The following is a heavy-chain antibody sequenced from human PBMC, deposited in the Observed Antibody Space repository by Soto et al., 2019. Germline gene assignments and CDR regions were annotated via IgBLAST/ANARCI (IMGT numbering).Heavy chain of an antibody. J-gene: IGHJ5*02. D-gene: IGHD2-15*01. CDR2: IIPILGIA. V-gene: IGHV1-69*02. CDR1: GGTFSSYT. CDR3: ARGPYCSGGSCPNWFDP. Sequence: SVKVSCKASGGTFSSYTISWVRQAPGQGLEWMGRIIPILGIANYAQKFQGRVTITADKSTSTAYMELSSLRSEDTSVYYCARGPYCSGGSCPNWFDPWGQGTLVTVSS.